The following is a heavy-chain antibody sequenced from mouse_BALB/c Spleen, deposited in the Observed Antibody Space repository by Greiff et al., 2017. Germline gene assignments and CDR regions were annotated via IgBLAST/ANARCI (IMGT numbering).Heavy chain of an antibody. Sequence: QVHVKQSGPGLVAPSQSLSITCTVSGFSLTSYGVHWVRQPPGKGLEWLGVIWAGGSTNYNSALMSRLSISKDNSKSQVFLKMNSLQTDDTAMYYCARAPYDYDETGFAYWGQGTLVTVSA. V-gene: IGHV2-9*02. J-gene: IGHJ3*01. CDR2: IWAGGST. CDR3: ARAPYDYDETGFAY. CDR1: GFSLTSYG. D-gene: IGHD2-4*01.